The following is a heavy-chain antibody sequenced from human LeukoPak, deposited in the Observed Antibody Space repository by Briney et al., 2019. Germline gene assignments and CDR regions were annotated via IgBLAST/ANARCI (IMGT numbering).Heavy chain of an antibody. D-gene: IGHD3-22*01. J-gene: IGHJ4*02. CDR3: ASSPYYYDSSGYYTSDY. CDR2: IYTSGST. Sequence: SETLSLTCTVSGGSVSDYYWSWIRQPAGKGLEWVGRIYTSGSTNYNPSLKSRVSMSVDTSKNQFSLKLSSVTAADTAVYYCASSPYYYDSSGYYTSDYWGQGTLVTVSS. V-gene: IGHV4-4*07. CDR1: GGSVSDYY.